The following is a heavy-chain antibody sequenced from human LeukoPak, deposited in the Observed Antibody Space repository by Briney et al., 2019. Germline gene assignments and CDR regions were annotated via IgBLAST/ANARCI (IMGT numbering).Heavy chain of an antibody. CDR1: GFTFSTHS. CDR3: ASVRGGLEWADFDY. V-gene: IGHV3-21*01. CDR2: ISSSSSDI. J-gene: IGHJ4*02. Sequence: GGSLRLSCAASGFTFSTHSMNWVRQAPGKGLEWVSCISSSSSDIKYADSVKGRFTISRDNAKNSLYLQLSSLRSEVTAVYYCASVRGGLEWADFDYWGQGTLVTVSS. D-gene: IGHD3-3*01.